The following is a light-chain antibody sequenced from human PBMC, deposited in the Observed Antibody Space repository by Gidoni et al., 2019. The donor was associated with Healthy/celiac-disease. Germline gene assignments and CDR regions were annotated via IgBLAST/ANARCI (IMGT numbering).Light chain of an antibody. CDR2: QDS. CDR1: TLGDKY. Sequence: SYELPQPPSVSVSPGQTASITCSGDTLGDKYACWYQQKPGQSPVLVIYQDSKRPSGIPERFSGSNSGNTATLTISGTQAMDEADYYCQAWDSSTEVVFGGGTKLTVL. CDR3: QAWDSSTEVV. V-gene: IGLV3-1*01. J-gene: IGLJ2*01.